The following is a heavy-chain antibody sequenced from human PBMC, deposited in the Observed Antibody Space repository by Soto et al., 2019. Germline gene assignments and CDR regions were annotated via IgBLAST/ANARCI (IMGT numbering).Heavy chain of an antibody. D-gene: IGHD2-21*01. CDR2: IWYDGSNK. CDR1: GFTFSSYG. J-gene: IGHJ6*02. V-gene: IGHV3-33*01. CDR3: ARDHVVADPFLNGYYYGMDV. Sequence: QVQLVESGGGVVQPGRSLRLSCAASGFTFSSYGMNWVRQAPGKGLEWVAGIWYDGSNKYYADSVKGRFTISRDNSKNTLDLQMNSLRAEDTAVYYCARDHVVADPFLNGYYYGMDVWGQGTTVTVSS.